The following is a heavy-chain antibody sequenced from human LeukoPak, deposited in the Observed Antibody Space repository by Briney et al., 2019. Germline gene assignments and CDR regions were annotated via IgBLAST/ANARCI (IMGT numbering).Heavy chain of an antibody. CDR2: TKEDGGEK. Sequence: GGSLRLSCAASEFSVGSNYMTWVRQAPGKGLEWVANTKEDGGEKYYVDSVKGRFTISRDNAENSLYLQMNSLRAEDTAVYYCARRSVAGSLDYWGQGTLVTVSS. CDR1: EFSVGSNY. D-gene: IGHD6-19*01. J-gene: IGHJ4*02. V-gene: IGHV3-7*01. CDR3: ARRSVAGSLDY.